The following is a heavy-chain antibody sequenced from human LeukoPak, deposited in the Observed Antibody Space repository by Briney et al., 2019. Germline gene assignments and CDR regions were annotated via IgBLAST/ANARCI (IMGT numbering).Heavy chain of an antibody. V-gene: IGHV4-59*12. CDR3: ARGLGYCSGGSCYLPDY. CDR1: GGSISSYY. CDR2: IYYSGST. J-gene: IGHJ4*02. D-gene: IGHD2-15*01. Sequence: SETLSLTCTVSGGSISSYYWSWIRQPPGKGLEWIGYIYYSGSTNYNPSLKSRVTISVDTSKNQFSLKLSSVTAADTAVYYCARGLGYCSGGSCYLPDYWGQGTLVTVSS.